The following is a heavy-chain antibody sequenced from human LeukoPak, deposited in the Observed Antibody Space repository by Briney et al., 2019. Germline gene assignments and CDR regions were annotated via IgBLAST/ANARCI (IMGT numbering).Heavy chain of an antibody. CDR3: ARDSVYYYGSGSSSPYNWFDP. Sequence: PSETLSLTCTVSGVSISSSNSYWGWIRQPPGKGLEWIGSIYYSGNTYYNASLKSQVSISIDTSKNQFSLRLTSVTAADTAVYYCARDSVYYYGSGSSSPYNWFDPWGQGTLVTVSS. J-gene: IGHJ5*02. D-gene: IGHD3-10*01. CDR1: GVSISSSNSY. V-gene: IGHV4-39*02. CDR2: IYYSGNT.